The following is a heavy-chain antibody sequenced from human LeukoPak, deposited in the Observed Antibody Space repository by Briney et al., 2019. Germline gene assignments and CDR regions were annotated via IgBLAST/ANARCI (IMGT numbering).Heavy chain of an antibody. V-gene: IGHV3-30-3*01. D-gene: IGHD6-19*01. CDR1: GFTFITCA. Sequence: GGSLRLSCAASGFTFITCAMHWVRQAPGKGLEWVAVISYHGSNKDYADSVKGRFTISRDNSKNTLYLEMSSLRAEDTAVYYCAREGPVAGNFDYWGQGTLVTVSS. CDR3: AREGPVAGNFDY. CDR2: ISYHGSNK. J-gene: IGHJ4*02.